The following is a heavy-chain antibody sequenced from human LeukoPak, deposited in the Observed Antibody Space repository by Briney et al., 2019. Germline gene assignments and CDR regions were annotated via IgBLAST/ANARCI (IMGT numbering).Heavy chain of an antibody. CDR1: GFTFSSYA. J-gene: IGHJ2*01. D-gene: IGHD6-19*01. CDR2: ISYDGSNK. V-gene: IGHV3-30*04. CDR3: ARELGQWLVQDWYFDL. Sequence: PAGSLRLSCAASGFTFSSYAMHWVRQAPGKGLEWVAVISYDGSNKYYADSVKGRFTISRDNSKNTLYLQMHSLRAEDTAVYYCARELGQWLVQDWYFDLWGRGTLVTVSS.